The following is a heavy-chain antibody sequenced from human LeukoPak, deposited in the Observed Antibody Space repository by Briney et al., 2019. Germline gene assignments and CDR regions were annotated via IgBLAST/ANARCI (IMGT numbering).Heavy chain of an antibody. V-gene: IGHV1-18*01. CDR3: ARDIAARFYYYYMDV. Sequence: ASVKVSCKASGYTFTSYGISWVRQAPGQGLEWMGWISAYNGNTNYAQKLQGRVTMTTDTSTSTAYMELRSLRSDDTAVYYCARDIAARFYYYYMDVWGKGTTVTVSS. D-gene: IGHD6-6*01. CDR2: ISAYNGNT. J-gene: IGHJ6*03. CDR1: GYTFTSYG.